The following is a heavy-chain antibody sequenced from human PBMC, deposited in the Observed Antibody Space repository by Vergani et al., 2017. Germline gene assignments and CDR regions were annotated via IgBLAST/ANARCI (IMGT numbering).Heavy chain of an antibody. CDR3: ASRHXSRGADHGDYFDH. Sequence: QVQLQESVPGLVKSSETLPLTCTVSGDSITSDYFWGWIRQPPGKGLEWIGTIYGSGSAYYKPSLYSRLTILGDPSRNHLSLRLISVTAADTAVYYCASRHXSRGADHGDYFDHWGQGALVTVSS. CDR2: IYGSGSA. V-gene: IGHV4-38-2*02. D-gene: IGHD1-26*01. J-gene: IGHJ4*02. CDR1: GDSITSDYF.